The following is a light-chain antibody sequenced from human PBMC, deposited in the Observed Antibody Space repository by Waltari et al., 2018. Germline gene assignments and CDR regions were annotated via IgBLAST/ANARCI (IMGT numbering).Light chain of an antibody. CDR2: KAS. J-gene: IGKJ1*01. V-gene: IGKV1-5*03. CDR3: QQYHSYPVG. Sequence: DIQMTQSPSTLSASVGDRVTITCRASQNVNTWLAWYQQKPGKAPKLLIYKASSLESGVPSRFSGSGSGTEFTLTINSLQPDDFATYYCQQYHSYPVGFGQGTKV. CDR1: QNVNTW.